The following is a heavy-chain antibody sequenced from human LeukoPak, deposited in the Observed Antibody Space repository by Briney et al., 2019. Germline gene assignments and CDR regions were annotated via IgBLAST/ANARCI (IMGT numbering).Heavy chain of an antibody. J-gene: IGHJ4*02. V-gene: IGHV1-69*01. CDR2: IIPIFGTA. CDR1: GGTFSSYA. CDR3: ARQTTYYGDYGENYFDY. D-gene: IGHD4-17*01. Sequence: SVKVSCKASGGTFSSYAISWVRQAPGQGLEWMGGIIPIFGTANYAQKFQGRVTITADESTSTAYMELSSLRSEDTAVYYCARQTTYYGDYGENYFDYWGQGTLVTVSS.